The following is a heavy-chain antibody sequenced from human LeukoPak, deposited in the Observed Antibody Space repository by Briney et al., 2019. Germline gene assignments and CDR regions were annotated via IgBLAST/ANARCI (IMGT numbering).Heavy chain of an antibody. CDR3: ARESYDSSGYYIFFDY. V-gene: IGHV3-48*03. CDR1: GFTFSSYE. Sequence: GGSLRPSCAASGFTFSSYEMNWVRQAPGGGLGWVSYISSSGSAIYYADSVKGRFTISRDNAKNSLYLQMNSLRAEDTAVYYCARESYDSSGYYIFFDYWGQGKLVTVSS. J-gene: IGHJ4*02. D-gene: IGHD3-22*01. CDR2: ISSSGSAI.